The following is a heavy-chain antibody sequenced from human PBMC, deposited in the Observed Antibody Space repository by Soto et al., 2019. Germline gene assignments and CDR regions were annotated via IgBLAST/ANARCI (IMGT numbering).Heavy chain of an antibody. CDR3: ARPPGYISDWYYFDL. V-gene: IGHV1-2*02. J-gene: IGHJ4*02. CDR1: GYSFIDYY. CDR2: ISPKSGGT. D-gene: IGHD3-9*01. Sequence: ASVKVSCKASGYSFIDYYIHWVRQAPGQGFEWMGRISPKSGGTNYAQKFGGRVTMTWDTSLNTAYMELSSLISDDTAVYYCARPPGYISDWYYFDLWGQGTQVTVSS.